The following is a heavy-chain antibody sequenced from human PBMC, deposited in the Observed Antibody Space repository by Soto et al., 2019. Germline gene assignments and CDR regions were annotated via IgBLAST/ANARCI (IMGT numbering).Heavy chain of an antibody. V-gene: IGHV3-23*01. CDR1: GFTFSSYA. D-gene: IGHD6-19*01. CDR3: ARTYSSSFSSFDY. J-gene: IGHJ4*02. Sequence: PGGSLRLSCAASGFTFSSYAMHWVRQAPGKGLEWVSHISVSSAEIYYADTVKGRFTISRDNSKNTLYLQMNGLRADDTAVFYCARTYSSSFSSFDYWGQGILVTVSS. CDR2: ISVSSAEI.